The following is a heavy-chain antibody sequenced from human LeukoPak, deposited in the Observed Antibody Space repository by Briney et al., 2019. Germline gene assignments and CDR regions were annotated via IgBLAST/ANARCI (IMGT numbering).Heavy chain of an antibody. CDR1: GYTFTGYY. CDR2: INPNSGGT. V-gene: IGHV1-2*02. CDR3: ARATYDGSGSYYIPRPFDI. Sequence: ASVKVSCKASGYTFTGYYMHWVRQAPGQGLEWMGWINPNSGGTNYAQKFQGRVTMTRDTSISTAYMELSRLRSDDTAVYYCARATYDGSGSYYIPRPFDIWGQGTMVTVSS. J-gene: IGHJ3*02. D-gene: IGHD3-10*01.